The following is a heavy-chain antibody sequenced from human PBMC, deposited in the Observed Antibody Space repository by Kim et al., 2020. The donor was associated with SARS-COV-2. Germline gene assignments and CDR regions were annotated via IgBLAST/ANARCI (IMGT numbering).Heavy chain of an antibody. CDR1: GGTFSSYT. CDR2: IIPILGIA. J-gene: IGHJ4*02. Sequence: SVKVSCKASGGTFSSYTISWVRQAPGQGLEWMGRIIPILGIANYAQKFQGRVTITADKSTSTAYMELSSLRSEDTAVYYCARSAHYYDSSGYYLGLLVFDYWGQGTLVTVSS. D-gene: IGHD3-22*01. V-gene: IGHV1-69*02. CDR3: ARSAHYYDSSGYYLGLLVFDY.